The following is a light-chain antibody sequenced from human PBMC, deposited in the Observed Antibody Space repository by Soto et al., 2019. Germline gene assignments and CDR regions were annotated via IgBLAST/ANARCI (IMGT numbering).Light chain of an antibody. J-gene: IGLJ2*01. CDR3: QSFDSSFIGLV. Sequence: QSVLTQPPSASGTPGQKVTISCSGGSSNIGNNFVSWYQQLPGTAPKLLIYSDDQRPSGVPDRVSGSKSGTSASLAISGLRSEDEADYYCQSFDSSFIGLVFGGGTKLTVL. CDR2: SDD. V-gene: IGLV1-47*02. CDR1: SSNIGNNF.